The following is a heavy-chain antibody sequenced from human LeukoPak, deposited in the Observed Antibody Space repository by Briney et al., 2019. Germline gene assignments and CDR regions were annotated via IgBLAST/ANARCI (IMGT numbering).Heavy chain of an antibody. D-gene: IGHD3-22*01. CDR1: GFTLSSYA. CDR3: AKNLDSSGYYLFDY. CDR2: ISGSGGSA. V-gene: IGHV3-23*01. Sequence: GGSLRPSCAASGFTLSSYAMSWVRQAPGKGLEWVSAISGSGGSAYYADSVKGRFTISRDNSKNTLYLQMNSLRAEDTAVYYCAKNLDSSGYYLFDYWGQGTLVTVSS. J-gene: IGHJ4*02.